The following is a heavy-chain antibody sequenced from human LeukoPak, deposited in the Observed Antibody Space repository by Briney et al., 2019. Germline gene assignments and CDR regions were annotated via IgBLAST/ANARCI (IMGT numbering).Heavy chain of an antibody. D-gene: IGHD2-15*01. CDR3: AREEVVAAMGAFDI. V-gene: IGHV4-59*01. CDR1: GGSISSYY. Sequence: SETLSLTCTVSGGSISSYYWSWIRQPPGKGLEWIGYIYYSGSTNYNPSLKSRVTIPVDTSKNQFSLKLSSVTAADTAVYYCAREEVVAAMGAFDIWGQGTMVTVSS. CDR2: IYYSGST. J-gene: IGHJ3*02.